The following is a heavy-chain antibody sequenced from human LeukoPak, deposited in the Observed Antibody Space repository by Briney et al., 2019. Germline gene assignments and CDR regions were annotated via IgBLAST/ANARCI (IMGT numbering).Heavy chain of an antibody. V-gene: IGHV1-18*01. CDR3: ARSIVGAGAFHF. D-gene: IGHD1-26*01. CDR2: ISPYNGNT. J-gene: IGHJ3*01. Sequence: ASVPVSCKASGYTFTSYDIIWVRQAPGHGLEWMGWISPYNGNTHYVPNLQGRVTMTSDTSTNTAYMELRSLRSDDTAVYFCARSIVGAGAFHFWGQGTLLTVSS. CDR1: GYTFTSYD.